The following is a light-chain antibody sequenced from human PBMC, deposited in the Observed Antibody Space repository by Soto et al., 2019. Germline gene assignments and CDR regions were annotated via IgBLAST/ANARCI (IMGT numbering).Light chain of an antibody. CDR3: QSYDSSMSGYVV. CDR1: SSNIGAGYD. J-gene: IGLJ2*01. CDR2: ANI. Sequence: QSVLTQPPSVSWAPGQRVTISCTGSSSNIGAGYDVHWYQQLPGTAPKLLIYANINRPSGVPDRFSGSKSGTSASLAITGLQAEDEADYYCQSYDSSMSGYVVFGGGTKLTVL. V-gene: IGLV1-40*01.